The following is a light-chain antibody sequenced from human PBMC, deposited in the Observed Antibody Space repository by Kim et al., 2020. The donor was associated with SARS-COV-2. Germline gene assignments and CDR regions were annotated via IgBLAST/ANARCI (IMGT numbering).Light chain of an antibody. V-gene: IGKV3-15*01. CDR1: QSVSSS. CDR3: QQYNNWPPLT. Sequence: SPGERATLSCRASQSVSSSLAWYQQKPGQAPRLLISGASTRATGIPARFSGSGSGTEFTLTISSLQSEDFAVYYCQQYNNWPPLTFGGGTKVDIK. CDR2: GAS. J-gene: IGKJ4*01.